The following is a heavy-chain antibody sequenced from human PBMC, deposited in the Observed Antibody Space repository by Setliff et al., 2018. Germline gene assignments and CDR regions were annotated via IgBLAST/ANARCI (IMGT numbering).Heavy chain of an antibody. V-gene: IGHV4-34*01. CDR2: INHSGST. CDR1: GGSFSTYY. CDR3: ARIGYCTSISCSSGEAYYFAY. J-gene: IGHJ4*02. D-gene: IGHD2-2*01. Sequence: PSETLSLTCAVYGGSFSTYYWIWIRQPPGKGLEWIGEINHSGSTNYNPTRKSRVTITVDTDKIQFPLKLSSVTAADTPTYFCARIGYCTSISCSSGEAYYFAYWGQGTPVTVSS.